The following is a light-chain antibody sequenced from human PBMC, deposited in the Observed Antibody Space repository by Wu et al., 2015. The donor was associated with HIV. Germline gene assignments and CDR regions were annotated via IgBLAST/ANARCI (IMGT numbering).Light chain of an antibody. V-gene: IGKV3-20*01. CDR1: QRVSSNH. Sequence: IMLTQSPGTLSLSPGQRATLYCRASQRVSSNHLAWYQQKPGQAPRLLIYGASRRATGIPDRFSGSGSGTDFTLTISRLEPEDFAVYYCQQYGSSIFTFGPGTKVDIK. CDR2: GAS. J-gene: IGKJ3*01. CDR3: QQYGSSIFT.